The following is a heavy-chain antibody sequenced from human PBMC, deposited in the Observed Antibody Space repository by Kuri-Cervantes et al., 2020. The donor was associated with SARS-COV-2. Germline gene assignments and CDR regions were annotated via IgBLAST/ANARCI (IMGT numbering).Heavy chain of an antibody. CDR1: GFTFSSYS. CDR3: ARDPYSSSWYRYYYGMDL. V-gene: IGHV3-21*01. J-gene: IGHJ6*02. CDR2: ISSTSSYT. Sequence: GGSLRLSCAASGFTFSSYSMYWVRQAPGKGLEWVSFISSTSSYTYYADSVKRRLTISRDNANNSLYLLMNSLRAEDTAVYYCARDPYSSSWYRYYYGMDLWGQGTPVTVSS. D-gene: IGHD6-13*01.